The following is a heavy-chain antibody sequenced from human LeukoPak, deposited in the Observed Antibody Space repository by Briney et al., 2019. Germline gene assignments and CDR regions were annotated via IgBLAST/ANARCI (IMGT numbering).Heavy chain of an antibody. D-gene: IGHD2-2*01. CDR2: INPSGGST. V-gene: IGHV1-46*01. CDR1: GYTFTSYY. CDR3: AKDEDRYCRTTSCPNSFDY. J-gene: IGHJ4*02. Sequence: ASVKVSCKASGYTFTSYYMHWVRQAPGQGLEWMGIINPSGGSTSYAQKFQGRVTMTRDTSTSTVYMELSSLRSEDTAVYYCAKDEDRYCRTTSCPNSFDYWGQGILVTVSS.